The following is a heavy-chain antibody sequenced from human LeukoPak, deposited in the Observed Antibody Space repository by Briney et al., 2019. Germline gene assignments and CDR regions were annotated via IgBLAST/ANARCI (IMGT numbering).Heavy chain of an antibody. J-gene: IGHJ4*02. CDR1: GDSLSHNF. D-gene: IGHD3-9*01. V-gene: IGHV4-59*01. CDR2: IYYSGST. Sequence: SETLSLTCTVSGDSLSHNFWTWIRQPPGKALEWIGYIYYSGSTNSNPSLKSRVTISVDTSKNQFSLKLSSVTAADTAVYYCATGTRGILTGYYDYWGQGTLVTVSS. CDR3: ATGTRGILTGYYDY.